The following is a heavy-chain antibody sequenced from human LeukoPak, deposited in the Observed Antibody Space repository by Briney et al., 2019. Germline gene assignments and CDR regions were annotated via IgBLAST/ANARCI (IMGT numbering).Heavy chain of an antibody. V-gene: IGHV1-2*02. CDR3: ARDSDRGHFTFDY. Sequence: ASVKVSCKASGYTFTGYYMHWVRQAPGQGLEWMGWINPNSGGTNYAQKFQGRVTITADESTSTAYMELSSLRSEDTAVYYCARDSDRGHFTFDYWGQGTLVTVSS. D-gene: IGHD2-15*01. J-gene: IGHJ4*02. CDR2: INPNSGGT. CDR1: GYTFTGYY.